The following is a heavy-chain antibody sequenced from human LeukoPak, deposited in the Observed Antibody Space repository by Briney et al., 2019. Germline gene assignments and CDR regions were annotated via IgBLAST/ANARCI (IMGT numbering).Heavy chain of an antibody. CDR2: ISGSGGST. Sequence: GGSLRLSCAASGFTFSSYAMSWVRQAPGKGLEWVSAISGSGGSTYYADYVKGRFTISRDNSKNTLYLQMNSLRAEDTAVYYCARPSDQLLYSSAFDIWGQGTMVTVSS. CDR1: GFTFSSYA. CDR3: ARPSDQLLYSSAFDI. V-gene: IGHV3-23*01. D-gene: IGHD2-2*02. J-gene: IGHJ3*02.